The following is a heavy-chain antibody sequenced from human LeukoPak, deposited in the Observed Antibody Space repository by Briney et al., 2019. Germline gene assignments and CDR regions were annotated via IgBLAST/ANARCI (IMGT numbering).Heavy chain of an antibody. D-gene: IGHD6-19*01. CDR3: ARDGPVAGMGWGDGGAFDI. CDR1: GFTFSSYW. V-gene: IGHV3-7*05. CDR2: IKQDGSEK. Sequence: GGSLRLSCAASGFTFSSYWMSWVRQAPGKGLEWVANIKQDGSEKYYVDSVKGRFTISRDNAKNSLYLQMNSLRAEDTAVYYCARDGPVAGMGWGDGGAFDIWGQGTMVTVSS. J-gene: IGHJ3*02.